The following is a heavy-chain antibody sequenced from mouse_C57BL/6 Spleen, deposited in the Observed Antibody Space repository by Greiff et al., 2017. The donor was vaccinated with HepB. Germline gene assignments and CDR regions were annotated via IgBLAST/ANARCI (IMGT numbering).Heavy chain of an antibody. Sequence: EVKLMESGEGLVKPGGSLKLSCAASGFTFSSYAMSWVRQTPEKRLEWVAYISSGGDYIYYADTVKGRFTISRDNARNTLYLQMSSLKSEDTAMYYCTRDPAQASFAYWGQGTLVTVSA. CDR2: ISSGGDYI. CDR3: TRDPAQASFAY. CDR1: GFTFSSYA. V-gene: IGHV5-9-1*02. J-gene: IGHJ3*01. D-gene: IGHD3-2*02.